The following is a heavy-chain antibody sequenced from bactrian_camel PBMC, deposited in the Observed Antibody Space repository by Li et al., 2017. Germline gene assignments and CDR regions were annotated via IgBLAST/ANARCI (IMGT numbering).Heavy chain of an antibody. J-gene: IGHJ6*01. CDR1: GYTYNRNC. V-gene: IGHV3S26*01. CDR2: IQSDGAT. Sequence: QVQLVESGGGSVQAGGSLRLSCAASGYTYNRNCMAWFRQAPGKEREGVAWIQSDGATRYADSVKGRFTISKDNAKNTRYLQMRSLKPEDTAMYYCATVSFGTCTKVHGVNDFGAWGQGTQVTVS. D-gene: IGHD4*01. CDR3: ATVSFGTCTKVHGVNDFGA.